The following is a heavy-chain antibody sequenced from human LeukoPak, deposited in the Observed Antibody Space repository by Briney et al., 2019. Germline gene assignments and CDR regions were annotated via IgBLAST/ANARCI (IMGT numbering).Heavy chain of an antibody. Sequence: GGSLRLSCAASGFTFSSYWMSWVRQAPGKGLEWVANIKQDGSEKYYVDSVKGRFTISRDNAKNSLYLQMNSLRAEDTAVYYCARDLNYYDSSGPGDYWGQGTLVTVSS. CDR3: ARDLNYYDSSGPGDY. CDR2: IKQDGSEK. CDR1: GFTFSSYW. V-gene: IGHV3-7*01. D-gene: IGHD3-22*01. J-gene: IGHJ4*02.